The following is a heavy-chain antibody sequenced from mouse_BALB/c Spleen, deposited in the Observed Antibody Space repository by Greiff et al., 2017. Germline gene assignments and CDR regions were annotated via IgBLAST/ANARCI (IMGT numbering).Heavy chain of an antibody. CDR2: IWAGGST. J-gene: IGHJ4*01. D-gene: IGHD1-1*01. CDR3: ARDRSYGSSYGAMDY. Sequence: VKLMESGPGLVAPSQSLSITCTVSGFSLTSYGVHWVRQPPGKGLEWLGVIWAGGSTNYNSALMSRLSISKDNSKSQVFLKMNSLQTDDTAMYYCARDRSYGSSYGAMDYWGQGTSVTVSS. CDR1: GFSLTSYG. V-gene: IGHV2-9*02.